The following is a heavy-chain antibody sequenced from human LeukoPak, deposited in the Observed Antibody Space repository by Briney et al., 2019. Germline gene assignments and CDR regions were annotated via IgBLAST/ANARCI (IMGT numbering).Heavy chain of an antibody. V-gene: IGHV3-21*06. CDR3: ARDPTYYLRYGYFDS. CDR1: GFTFSSYA. D-gene: IGHD1-26*01. Sequence: GGSLRLSCAASGFTFSSYAMHWVRQAPGKGLEWVSSINNVRSHIYYADSVRGRFTISRDNANNVLYLQMNSLRAEDTAVYYCARDPTYYLRYGYFDSWGQGTLVTVSS. CDR2: INNVRSHI. J-gene: IGHJ4*02.